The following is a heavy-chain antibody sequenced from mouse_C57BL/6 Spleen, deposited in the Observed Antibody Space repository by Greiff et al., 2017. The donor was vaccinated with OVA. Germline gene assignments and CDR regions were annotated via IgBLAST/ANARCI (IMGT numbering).Heavy chain of an antibody. Sequence: QVQLQQSGAELVKPGASVKISCKASGYAFSSYWMNWVKQRPGKGLEWIGQIYPGDGDTNYNGKFKGKATLTADKSSSTAYMQLSSLTSEDSAVYFCARRRNYYGSSPWYFDVWGTGTTVTVSS. D-gene: IGHD1-1*01. CDR3: ARRRNYYGSSPWYFDV. CDR2: IYPGDGDT. CDR1: GYAFSSYW. V-gene: IGHV1-80*01. J-gene: IGHJ1*03.